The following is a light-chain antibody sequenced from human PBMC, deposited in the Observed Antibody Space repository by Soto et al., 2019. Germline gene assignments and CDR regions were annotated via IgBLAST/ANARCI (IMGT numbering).Light chain of an antibody. CDR1: QSVSSSY. J-gene: IGKJ1*01. Sequence: IVLTHSPGTLSLSPWQRSTLSSSSSQSVSSSYLAWYQQKPGQAPRLLIYGASSRATGIPDRFSGSGSGTDFTLTISSLEPEDFAVYYCQQRTNWPWTFGQGTKVDIK. CDR2: GAS. V-gene: IGKV3D-20*02. CDR3: QQRTNWPWT.